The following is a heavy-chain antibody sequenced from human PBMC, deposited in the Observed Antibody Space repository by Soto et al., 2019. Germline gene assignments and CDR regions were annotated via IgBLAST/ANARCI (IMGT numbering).Heavy chain of an antibody. CDR2: IKSKTDGGTT. CDR3: TTALSNDYYYYYGMDV. Sequence: PGGSLRLSCAASGFTFSNAWMSWVRQAPGKGLEWVGRIKSKTDGGTTDYAAPVKGRFTISRDDSKNTLYLQMNSLKTEDTAVYYCTTALSNDYYYYYGMDVWGQGTTVTVSS. J-gene: IGHJ6*02. V-gene: IGHV3-15*01. CDR1: GFTFSNAW.